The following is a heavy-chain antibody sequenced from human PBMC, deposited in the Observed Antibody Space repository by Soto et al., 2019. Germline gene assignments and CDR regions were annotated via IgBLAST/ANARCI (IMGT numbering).Heavy chain of an antibody. CDR1: GFTFSDYY. J-gene: IGHJ6*02. D-gene: IGHD3-16*01. CDR2: ISSSSSYT. Sequence: QVLLVESGGGLVKPGGSLRLSCAASGFTFSDYYMSWVRQAPGKGLEWISYISSSSSYTNYADSVKGRFTISRDNXKXXLYLQMSSLRAEDTAVYYCARESISWTGGRNGMDVWGQGTTVTVS. V-gene: IGHV3-11*05. CDR3: ARESISWTGGRNGMDV.